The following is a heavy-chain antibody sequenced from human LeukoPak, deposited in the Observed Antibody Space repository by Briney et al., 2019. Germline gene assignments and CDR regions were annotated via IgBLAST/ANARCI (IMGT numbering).Heavy chain of an antibody. CDR2: INHSGST. Sequence: SETLSLTCAVYGGSFSGYYWSWIRQPPGKGLEWIGEINHSGSTNYNPSLKSRVTISVDTSKNQFSLKLSSVTAADTAVYYCARRVIAAAGIYYYYYYYMDVWGKGTTVTISS. V-gene: IGHV4-34*01. D-gene: IGHD6-13*01. CDR1: GGSFSGYY. J-gene: IGHJ6*03. CDR3: ARRVIAAAGIYYYYYYYMDV.